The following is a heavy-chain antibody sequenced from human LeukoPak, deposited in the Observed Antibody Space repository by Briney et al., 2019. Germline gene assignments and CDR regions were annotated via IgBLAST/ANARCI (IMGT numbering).Heavy chain of an antibody. CDR3: TTTPTKYYDFWSAYNDY. D-gene: IGHD3-3*01. CDR2: IKSKTDGGTT. V-gene: IGHV3-15*07. J-gene: IGHJ4*02. Sequence: GGSLRISCAASGFTFTNAWMNWVRQAPGKGLEWVGRIKSKTDGGTTDYAAPVKGRFTISRDDSKNTLYLQMNSLKTEDTAVYYCTTTPTKYYDFWSAYNDYWGQGTLVTVSS. CDR1: GFTFTNAW.